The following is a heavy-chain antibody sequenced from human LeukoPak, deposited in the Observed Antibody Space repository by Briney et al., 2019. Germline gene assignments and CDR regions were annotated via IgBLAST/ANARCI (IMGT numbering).Heavy chain of an antibody. Sequence: ASVKVSCKASGYTFTSSGISWVRQAPGQGPEWMGWISAYNGNTNYAQKLQGRVTMTTDTSTSTAYMELRSLRSDDTAVYYCARGLRSYPAALNFDYWGQGTLVTVSS. CDR2: ISAYNGNT. CDR1: GYTFTSSG. CDR3: ARGLRSYPAALNFDY. D-gene: IGHD1-26*01. J-gene: IGHJ4*02. V-gene: IGHV1-18*01.